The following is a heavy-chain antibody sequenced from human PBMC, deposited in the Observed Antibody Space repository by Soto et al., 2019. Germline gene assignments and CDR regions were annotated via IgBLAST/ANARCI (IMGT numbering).Heavy chain of an antibody. CDR3: ARGSKESYPGSRIFDF. V-gene: IGHV3-23*01. CDR1: GFTFSDNG. Sequence: EVELLESGGGLYQPGGSLRLSCAASGFTFSDNGMGWVRQAPGKGLDWVSTISADGANKHYADSVRGRFTISRDNSKYTLYLQMTSLRAEDSAVYYCARGSKESYPGSRIFDFWGRGTLVTVSS. D-gene: IGHD3-10*01. J-gene: IGHJ4*02. CDR2: ISADGANK.